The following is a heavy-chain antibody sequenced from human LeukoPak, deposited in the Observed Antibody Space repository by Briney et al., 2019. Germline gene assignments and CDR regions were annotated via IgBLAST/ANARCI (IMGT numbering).Heavy chain of an antibody. CDR2: IYYSGST. CDR1: DGSISSGGYY. CDR3: ARDSSGYFAFDY. Sequence: SQTRSLTCTVSDGSISSGGYYWSWIRQHPGKGLEWIGYIYYSGSTYYNPSLKSRVTISVDTSKNQFSLNLSSVTAADTAVYYCARDSSGYFAFDYWGQGTLVTVSS. D-gene: IGHD3-22*01. J-gene: IGHJ4*02. V-gene: IGHV4-31*03.